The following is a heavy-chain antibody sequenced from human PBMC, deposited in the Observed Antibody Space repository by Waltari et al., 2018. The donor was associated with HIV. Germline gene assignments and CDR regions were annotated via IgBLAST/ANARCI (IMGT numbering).Heavy chain of an antibody. CDR2: FSSSGVGT. D-gene: IGHD4-17*01. J-gene: IGHJ4*02. V-gene: IGHV3-23*01. CDR1: GFPFSSYA. CDR3: AKVYGGKGFDY. Sequence: EVQLLESGGGWVQHGGSLRLSCAASGFPFSSYAMSWVRQAPGKGLEWVSTFSSSGVGTYYADSVKGRFTISRDNSKNTLYMQMNSLRAEDTAVYYCAKVYGGKGFDYWGQGTLVTVSS.